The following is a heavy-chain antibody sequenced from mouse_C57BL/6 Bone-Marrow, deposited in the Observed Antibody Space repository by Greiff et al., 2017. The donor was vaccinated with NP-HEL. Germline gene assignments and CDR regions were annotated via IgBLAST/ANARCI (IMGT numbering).Heavy chain of an antibody. Sequence: QVQLKESGPGLVQPSQSLSITCTVSGFSLTSYGVHWVRQSPGKGLEWLGVIWSGGSTDYNAAFISRLSISKDNSKSQVFFKMNSLQADDTAIYYCASNYYGSSSAYWGQGTLVTVSA. J-gene: IGHJ3*01. CDR2: IWSGGST. CDR1: GFSLTSYG. D-gene: IGHD1-1*01. CDR3: ASNYYGSSSAY. V-gene: IGHV2-2*01.